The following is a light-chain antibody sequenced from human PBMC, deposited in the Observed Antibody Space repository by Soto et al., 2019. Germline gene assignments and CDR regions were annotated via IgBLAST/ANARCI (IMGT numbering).Light chain of an antibody. J-gene: IGLJ1*01. CDR3: SSFAASNSFV. CDR2: EVN. CDR1: SNDVGGYNY. Sequence: QSVLTQPPSASGSPGQSVTISCTGTSNDVGGYNYVSWYQQHPGKAPKLMIYEVNKRPSGVPDRFSGSKSGNTASLTVSGLQAEDEADYYCSSFAASNSFVFGTGTKLTVL. V-gene: IGLV2-8*01.